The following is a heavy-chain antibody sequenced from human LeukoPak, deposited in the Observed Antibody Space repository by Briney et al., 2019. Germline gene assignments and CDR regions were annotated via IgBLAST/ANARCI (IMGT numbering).Heavy chain of an antibody. CDR1: GFTFSSYG. Sequence: GGSLRLSCAASGFTFSSYGMHWVRQAPGKGLEWVAVISYDGSNKYYADSVKGRFTISRDKSKNTLYLQMNSLRAEDTAVYYCAKAVGIVGDTYYFVYRGPGNLVTVSS. V-gene: IGHV3-30*18. J-gene: IGHJ4*01. D-gene: IGHD1-26*01. CDR2: ISYDGSNK. CDR3: AKAVGIVGDTYYFVY.